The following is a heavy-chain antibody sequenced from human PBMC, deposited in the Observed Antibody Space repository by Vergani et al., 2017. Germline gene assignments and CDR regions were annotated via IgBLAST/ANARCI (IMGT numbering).Heavy chain of an antibody. J-gene: IGHJ4*02. V-gene: IGHV4-59*01. D-gene: IGHD2-21*02. CDR3: ARSNIVVVTAAFLDFDY. CDR2: IYYSGST. Sequence: QVQLQESGPGLVKPSETLSLTCTVSGGSISSYYWSWIRQPPGKGLEWIGHIYYSGSTNYNPSLKSRVTISVDTSKNQFSLRLRSVTAEDTAVYYCARSNIVVVTAAFLDFDYWGQGTLVTVSS. CDR1: GGSISSYY.